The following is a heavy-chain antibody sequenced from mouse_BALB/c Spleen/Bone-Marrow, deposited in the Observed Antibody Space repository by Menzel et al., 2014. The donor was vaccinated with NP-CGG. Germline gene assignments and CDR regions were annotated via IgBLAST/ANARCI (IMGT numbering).Heavy chain of an antibody. J-gene: IGHJ3*01. CDR2: IDPANGNT. D-gene: IGHD1-1*01. Sequence: EVQLQQSGAELVKPGASVKLSYTAYGFNIXDTYIHWVKQRPEQGLEWIGGIDPANGNTKYDPKFQGKATITADTSSNTAYLQLSSLTSEDTAVYYCARDYGRTAWFAYWGQGTLVTVSA. CDR1: GFNIXDTY. V-gene: IGHV14-3*02. CDR3: ARDYGRTAWFAY.